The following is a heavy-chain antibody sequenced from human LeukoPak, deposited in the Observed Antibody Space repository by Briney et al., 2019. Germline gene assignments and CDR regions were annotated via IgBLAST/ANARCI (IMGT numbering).Heavy chain of an antibody. Sequence: SVKVSCKASGGTFSSYAISWVRQAPGQGLEWMGGIIPIFGTANYAQKFQGRVTITAGKSTSTAYMELSSLRSEDTAVYYCARDGYCSSTSCYIDYWGQGTLVTVSS. V-gene: IGHV1-69*06. J-gene: IGHJ4*02. D-gene: IGHD2-2*03. CDR2: IIPIFGTA. CDR1: GGTFSSYA. CDR3: ARDGYCSSTSCYIDY.